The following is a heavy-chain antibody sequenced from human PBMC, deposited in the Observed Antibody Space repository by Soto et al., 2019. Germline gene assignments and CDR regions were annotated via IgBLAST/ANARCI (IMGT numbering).Heavy chain of an antibody. V-gene: IGHV4-39*01. CDR3: ARYARGQNYFDY. J-gene: IGHJ4*02. Sequence: SETLSLTCTVSGGSISSSSHYWGWIRQPPGKGLEWIGSIYYSGSTYYNPSLKSRVTISVDTSKNQFSLKLSSVTAADTAVYYCARYARGQNYFDYWGQGTLVTVSS. CDR1: GGSISSSSHY. CDR2: IYYSGST. D-gene: IGHD2-2*01.